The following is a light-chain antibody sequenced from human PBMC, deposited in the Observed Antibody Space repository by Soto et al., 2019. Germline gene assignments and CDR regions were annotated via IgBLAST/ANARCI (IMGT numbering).Light chain of an antibody. Sequence: DIVMTQSPDSLAVSLGERATINCKSSQSVLYSSNNKNYLAWFQQKPGQPPNLLIYWASTRESGVPDRFNGSGSGTDFTLTISSLQAEDVAVYYCQQYYSTPFTFGPGTKVDIK. CDR2: WAS. V-gene: IGKV4-1*01. CDR1: QSVLYSSNNKNY. J-gene: IGKJ3*01. CDR3: QQYYSTPFT.